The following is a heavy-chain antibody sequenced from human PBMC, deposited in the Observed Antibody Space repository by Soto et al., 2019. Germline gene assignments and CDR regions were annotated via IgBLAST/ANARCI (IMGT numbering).Heavy chain of an antibody. CDR1: GYIFRKYG. V-gene: IGHV1-18*01. CDR2: ISTYNANT. D-gene: IGHD6-13*01. Sequence: QVQLVQSGAEVKKPGASVKVSCTASGYIFRKYGISWVRQAPGQGLEWMGWISTYNANTYYAQKFQGRVTMTTDTSTSTAYMELRSLRSDDTAVFYCARERDGSSWSSAESLQYWGPGTLVTVSS. CDR3: ARERDGSSWSSAESLQY. J-gene: IGHJ1*01.